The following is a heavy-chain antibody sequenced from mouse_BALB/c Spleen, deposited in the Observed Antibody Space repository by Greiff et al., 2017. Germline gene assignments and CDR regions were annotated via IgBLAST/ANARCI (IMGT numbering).Heavy chain of an antibody. CDR3: ERRSTMITTGFAY. CDR2: INPSTGYT. CDR1: GYTFTSYW. J-gene: IGHJ3*01. V-gene: IGHV1-7*01. Sequence: QVQLQQSGAELAKPGASVKMSCKASGYTFTSYWMHWVKQRPGQGLEWIGYINPSTGYTEYNQKFKDKATLTADKSSSTAYMQLSSLTSEDSAVYYCERRSTMITTGFAYWGQGTLVTVSA. D-gene: IGHD2-4*01.